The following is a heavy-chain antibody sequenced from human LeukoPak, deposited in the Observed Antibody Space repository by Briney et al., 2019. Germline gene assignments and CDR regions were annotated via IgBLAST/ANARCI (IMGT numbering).Heavy chain of an antibody. J-gene: IGHJ3*02. V-gene: IGHV3-53*01. CDR1: GFTVSSNY. D-gene: IGHD4-17*01. Sequence: GGSLRLSCAASGFTVSSNYMSWVRQAPGKGLEWVSVIYSGGSTYYADSVKGRFTISRDNSKNTLYLQMNSLRAEDTAVYYCARDFQSSGVTTGAFDIWGQGTMVTVSS. CDR3: ARDFQSSGVTTGAFDI. CDR2: IYSGGST.